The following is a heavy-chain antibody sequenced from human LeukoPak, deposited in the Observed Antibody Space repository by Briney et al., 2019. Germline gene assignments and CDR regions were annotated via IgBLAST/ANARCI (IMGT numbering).Heavy chain of an antibody. J-gene: IGHJ4*02. Sequence: ASVKVSCKASGYTFTSYGISWVRQAPGQGLEWMGWISAYNGNTNYAQKLQGRVTMTTDTSTSTAYMELRSLRSDDTAVYYCARVAARYISSWYIYWGQGTLVTVSS. CDR3: ARVAARYISSWYIY. D-gene: IGHD6-13*01. CDR2: ISAYNGNT. CDR1: GYTFTSYG. V-gene: IGHV1-18*01.